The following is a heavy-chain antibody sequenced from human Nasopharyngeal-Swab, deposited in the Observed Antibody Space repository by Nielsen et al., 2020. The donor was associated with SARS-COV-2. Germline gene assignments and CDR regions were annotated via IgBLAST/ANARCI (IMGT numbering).Heavy chain of an antibody. Sequence: SVTLSLTCTVSGGSISSSSYYWGWIRQPPGKGLEWIGSIYYSGSTYYNPSLKSRVTISVDTSKNQFSLKLSSVTAADTAVYYCARGYVHFDYWGQGTLVTVSS. CDR2: IYYSGST. CDR3: ARGYVHFDY. D-gene: IGHD2-2*01. J-gene: IGHJ4*02. V-gene: IGHV4-39*07. CDR1: GGSISSSSYY.